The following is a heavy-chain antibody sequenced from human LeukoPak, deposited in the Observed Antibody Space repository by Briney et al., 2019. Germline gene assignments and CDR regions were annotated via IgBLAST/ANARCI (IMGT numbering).Heavy chain of an antibody. CDR1: GFTFDDYA. CDR2: INWNSATI. Sequence: GGSLRLSCAASGFTFDDYAMHWVRQAPGKGLEWVSSINWNSATIAYADSVKGRFTISRDNAKNSLYLQMNGLRAEDTAFYYCAKDAGYYGSGSGFEYWGQGTLVTVSS. D-gene: IGHD3-10*01. CDR3: AKDAGYYGSGSGFEY. V-gene: IGHV3-9*01. J-gene: IGHJ4*02.